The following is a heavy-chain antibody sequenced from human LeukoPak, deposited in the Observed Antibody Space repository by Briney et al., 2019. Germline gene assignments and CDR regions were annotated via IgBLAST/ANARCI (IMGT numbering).Heavy chain of an antibody. CDR1: GFTFSNYA. CDR3: AKHHYDDYQRSVGFDL. CDR2: VGKSVGNT. J-gene: IGHJ3*01. V-gene: IGHV3-23*01. Sequence: PGGSLRLSCAASGFTFSNYAMSWVRQAPGKGLDWVSTVGKSVGNTYYADSVKGRFTISRDNSKNTLFLQMNSLRADDTAVYYCAKHHYDDYQRSVGFDLWGQGAMVTVSS. D-gene: IGHD4-17*01.